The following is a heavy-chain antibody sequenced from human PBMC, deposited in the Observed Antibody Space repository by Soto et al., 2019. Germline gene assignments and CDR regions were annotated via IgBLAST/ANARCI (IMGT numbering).Heavy chain of an antibody. D-gene: IGHD5-18*01. Sequence: QVQLVESGGGVVQPRRSLRLSCAASGFTFSSYAMHWVRQAPGKGLEWVEVISYDGSNKYYADSVKGRFTISRDNSKNTLYLQMTSLRAEDTAVYYCARDLWWAMVSLFGDYWGQGTLVTVSS. CDR2: ISYDGSNK. V-gene: IGHV3-30-3*01. CDR3: ARDLWWAMVSLFGDY. J-gene: IGHJ4*02. CDR1: GFTFSSYA.